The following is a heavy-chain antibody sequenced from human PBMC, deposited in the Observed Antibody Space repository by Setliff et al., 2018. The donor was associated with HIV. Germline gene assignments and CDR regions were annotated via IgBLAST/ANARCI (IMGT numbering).Heavy chain of an antibody. V-gene: IGHV3-43*01. Sequence: GGSLRLSCAASGFTFDDYTLPWVRQAPGKGLEWVSLISWDGDSTYYADSVKGRFTISRDNSKNSLYLQMNSLRTEDTALYYCVKGVEYGDYGSDYWGKGTLVTVSS. CDR3: VKGVEYGDYGSDY. CDR2: ISWDGDST. CDR1: GFTFDDYT. D-gene: IGHD4-17*01. J-gene: IGHJ4*02.